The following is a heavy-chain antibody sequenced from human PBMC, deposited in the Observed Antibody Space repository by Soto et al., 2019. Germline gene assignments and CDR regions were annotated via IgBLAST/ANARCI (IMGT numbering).Heavy chain of an antibody. V-gene: IGHV3-48*02. Sequence: EVQLVESGGGLEQPGGSLRLSCAASGFSFSTYSMNWVRQAPGKGLEWVSYISSSSSTVYYADSVKGRFTISRDNAKNSLYLQRNSLRDEDTAVYYCTRESTSTLGIVGAIYGDHWGQGTLVTVSS. D-gene: IGHD1-26*01. CDR3: TRESTSTLGIVGAIYGDH. CDR1: GFSFSTYS. J-gene: IGHJ4*02. CDR2: ISSSSSTV.